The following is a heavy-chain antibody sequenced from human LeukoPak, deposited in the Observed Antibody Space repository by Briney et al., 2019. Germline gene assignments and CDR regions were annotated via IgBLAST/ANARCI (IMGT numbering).Heavy chain of an antibody. CDR2: ISWNSGSI. D-gene: IGHD5-18*01. CDR3: AKSDTAMVTGAFDI. V-gene: IGHV3-9*03. Sequence: PGGSLRLSCAASGFTFDDYAMHWVRQAPGKGLEWVSGISWNSGSIGYADSVKGRFTISRDNAKNSLYLQMNSLRAEDMALYYCAKSDTAMVTGAFDIWGQGTMVTVSS. CDR1: GFTFDDYA. J-gene: IGHJ3*02.